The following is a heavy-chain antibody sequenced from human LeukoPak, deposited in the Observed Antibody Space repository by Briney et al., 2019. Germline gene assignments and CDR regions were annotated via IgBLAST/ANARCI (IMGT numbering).Heavy chain of an antibody. J-gene: IGHJ3*02. CDR1: GFTFSSYN. CDR3: ARDIWFGTDAFDI. V-gene: IGHV3-21*01. D-gene: IGHD3-10*01. Sequence: GGPLTLSCAASGFTFSSYNMLWVRQAPGEGVVWVSSISSSSSYIYYADSVKGRFTISRDNAKNSLYLQMNSLKAEDTAVYYCARDIWFGTDAFDIWGQGTMVTVSS. CDR2: ISSSSSYI.